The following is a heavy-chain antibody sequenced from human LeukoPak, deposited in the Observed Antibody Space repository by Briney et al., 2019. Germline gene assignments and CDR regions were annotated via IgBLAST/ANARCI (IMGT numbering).Heavy chain of an antibody. V-gene: IGHV4-59*08. D-gene: IGHD2-21*01. J-gene: IGHJ4*02. CDR2: IYHSGRT. Sequence: SETLSLTCTVSGGSISSYYWTWIRQPPGKGLEWIGSIYHSGRTYYNPSLKSRVTISVDTSKNQFSLKLSFLTAADTAVYYCARSFAYRTVLDYWGQGTLVTVSS. CDR1: GGSISSYY. CDR3: ARSFAYRTVLDY.